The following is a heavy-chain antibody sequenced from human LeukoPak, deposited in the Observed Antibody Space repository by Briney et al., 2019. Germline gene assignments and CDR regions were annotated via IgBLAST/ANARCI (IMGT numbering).Heavy chain of an antibody. D-gene: IGHD3-22*01. CDR1: GGSISSYY. J-gene: IGHJ5*02. V-gene: IGHV4-59*08. CDR3: ARLFDSSVIA. CDR2: IYYSGST. Sequence: PSETLSLTCTVSGGSISSYYWSWTRQPPGKGLEWIGYIYYSGSTNYNPSLKSRVTISVDTSKNQFSLKLSSVTAADTAVYYCARLFDSSVIAWGQGTLVTVSS.